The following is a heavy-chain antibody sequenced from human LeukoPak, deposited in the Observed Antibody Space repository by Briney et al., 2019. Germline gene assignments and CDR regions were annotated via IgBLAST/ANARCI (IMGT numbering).Heavy chain of an antibody. CDR1: GYTLTELS. J-gene: IGHJ5*02. CDR3: ATGGYNWKDVAGWFDP. V-gene: IGHV1-24*01. D-gene: IGHD1-1*01. CDR2: FDPEDGET. Sequence: ASEKVSCKVSGYTLTELSMHWVRQAPGKRLEWIGGFDPEDGETIHAQKFQGRVTMTEDTSTDTAYMELSSLRSEDTAVYYCATGGYNWKDVAGWFDPWGQGTLVTGSS.